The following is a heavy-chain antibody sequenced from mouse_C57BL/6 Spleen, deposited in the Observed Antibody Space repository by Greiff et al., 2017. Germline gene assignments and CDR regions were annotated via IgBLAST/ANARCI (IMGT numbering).Heavy chain of an antibody. Sequence: VKLQQSGAELARPGASVKLSCKASGYTFTSYGISWVKQRTGQGLEWIGEIYPRSGNTYYNEKFKGKATLTADKSSSTAYMELRSLTSEDSAVYFCAREEGDPYWYFDVWGTGTTVTVSS. CDR1: GYTFTSYG. D-gene: IGHD3-3*01. CDR3: AREEGDPYWYFDV. J-gene: IGHJ1*03. CDR2: IYPRSGNT. V-gene: IGHV1-81*01.